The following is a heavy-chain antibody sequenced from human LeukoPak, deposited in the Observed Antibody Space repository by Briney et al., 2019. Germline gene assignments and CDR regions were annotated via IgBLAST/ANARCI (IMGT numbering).Heavy chain of an antibody. Sequence: SETLSLTCTVSGGSISSYYWSWIRQSPGKGLECIGYIHYTGSTNYNPSLRSRVTISVETSKNQFSLKLKSVTAADTAVYYCARGGYYGSGNDFRFDPWGQGTLVTVSS. J-gene: IGHJ5*02. D-gene: IGHD3-10*01. V-gene: IGHV4-59*01. CDR1: GGSISSYY. CDR3: ARGGYYGSGNDFRFDP. CDR2: IHYTGST.